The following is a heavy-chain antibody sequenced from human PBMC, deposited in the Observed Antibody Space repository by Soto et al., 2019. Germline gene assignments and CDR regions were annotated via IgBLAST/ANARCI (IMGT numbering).Heavy chain of an antibody. V-gene: IGHV1-69*01. J-gene: IGHJ6*04. D-gene: IGHD2-2*01. CDR1: GGTFGSYA. CDR3: ARSQGSSTSLEIYYYYYYGMDV. CDR2: IIPIPGTA. Sequence: QVQLVQSGAEVKKPGSSVKVSCKASGGTFGSYAISWVRQAPGHGLAWMGGIIPIPGTANYAQKFQGRVTIAADESTRAAYMELSSLRSEDTAVYYCARSQGSSTSLEIYYYYYYGMDVWGKGTKVTVSS.